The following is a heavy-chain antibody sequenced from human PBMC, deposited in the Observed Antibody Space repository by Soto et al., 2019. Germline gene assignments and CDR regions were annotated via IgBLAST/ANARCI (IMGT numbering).Heavy chain of an antibody. CDR3: ATMGTPATGLYYFDY. V-gene: IGHV4-30-4*01. D-gene: IGHD1-7*01. Sequence: SETLSLTCTVSGGSISSGNYYWSWIRQPPGKGLEWIGFISYSGSTYYNASLKSQVTISVDTSKNKFFLNLSFVTAAVTAVYYCATMGTPATGLYYFDYWGQGTLVTVSS. CDR2: ISYSGST. J-gene: IGHJ4*02. CDR1: GGSISSGNYY.